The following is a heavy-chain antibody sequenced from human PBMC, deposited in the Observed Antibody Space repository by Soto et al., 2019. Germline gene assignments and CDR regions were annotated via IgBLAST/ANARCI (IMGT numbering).Heavy chain of an antibody. CDR1: GGSITSSGSA. V-gene: IGHV4-39*01. Sequence: SDTLSLTCNASGGSITSSGSAWGWIRQSPGKGLEWIGTINYSGNIYYIPSLKSRITISVDTSKNQFSLKLSSVTAADTAVYYCARGRRGLARVVPAAHNYMDVWGKGTTVTVSS. J-gene: IGHJ6*03. CDR2: INYSGNI. CDR3: ARGRRGLARVVPAAHNYMDV. D-gene: IGHD2-2*01.